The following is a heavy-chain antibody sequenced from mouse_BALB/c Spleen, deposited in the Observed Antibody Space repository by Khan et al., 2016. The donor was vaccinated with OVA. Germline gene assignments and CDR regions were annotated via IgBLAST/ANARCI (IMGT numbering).Heavy chain of an antibody. D-gene: IGHD2-4*01. CDR2: IYPGDGST. J-gene: IGHJ4*01. Sequence: QVQLKQSGPELVKPGALVKISCKASGYTFTSYDINWVKQRPGQGLEWIGWIYPGDGSTKYNEKFKDKATLTADTSSSTAYMQLSRLTSENSGVYFCAREGLRGGAMDYWGQGTSVSVSS. CDR3: AREGLRGGAMDY. CDR1: GYTFTSYD. V-gene: IGHV1S56*01.